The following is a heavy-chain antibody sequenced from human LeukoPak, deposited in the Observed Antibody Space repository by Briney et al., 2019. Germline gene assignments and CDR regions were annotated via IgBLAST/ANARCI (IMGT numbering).Heavy chain of an antibody. D-gene: IGHD5-24*01. V-gene: IGHV1-69*06. CDR1: GGTFNSYA. CDR3: AREEVRGSDGYNNFDY. J-gene: IGHJ4*02. Sequence: SVKVSCKASGGTFNSYAISWVRQAPGQGLEWMGGIIPMFGTAKYAQKFRGRVTVTADKSTSTAYMELSSLRSEDTAVYYCAREEVRGSDGYNNFDYWGQGTLVTVSS. CDR2: IIPMFGTA.